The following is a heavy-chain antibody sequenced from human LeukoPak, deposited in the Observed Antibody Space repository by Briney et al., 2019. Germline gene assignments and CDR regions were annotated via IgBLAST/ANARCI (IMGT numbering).Heavy chain of an antibody. J-gene: IGHJ4*02. D-gene: IGHD3-9*01. CDR1: GYTFTGYY. CDR3: ARGFDWLEYYFDY. CDR2: INPDSGVT. V-gene: IGHV1-2*02. Sequence: ASVKVSCKASGYTFTGYYIHWVRQAPGQGLEWMGWINPDSGVTNYAQKFQGRVTMTRDTSISTACMELSRLRSDDTAVYHCARGFDWLEYYFDYWGQGTLVTVSS.